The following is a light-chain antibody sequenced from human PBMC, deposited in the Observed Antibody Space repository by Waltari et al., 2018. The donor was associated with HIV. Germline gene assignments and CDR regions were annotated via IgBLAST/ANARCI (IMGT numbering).Light chain of an antibody. CDR2: GAS. CDR3: QQYNNWPPYT. J-gene: IGKJ2*01. CDR1: QSVTSN. V-gene: IGKV3-15*01. Sequence: EIVLTQSPATLSVSQGEIATLSCRASQSVTSNLAWYQQRPGQGPKILIYGASTTATGIPARFSGSGYGTEFTLTISSLQSEDFAVYYCQQYNNWPPYTFGQGTKLEIK.